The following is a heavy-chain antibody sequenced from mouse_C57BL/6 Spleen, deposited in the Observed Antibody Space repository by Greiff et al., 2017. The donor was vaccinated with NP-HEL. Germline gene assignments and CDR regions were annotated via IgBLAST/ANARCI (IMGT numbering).Heavy chain of an antibody. D-gene: IGHD2-3*01. CDR3: ARDLDGSYAMDY. CDR1: GYSITSGYY. CDR2: ISYDGSN. Sequence: DVQLQESGPGLVKPSQSLSLTCSVTGYSITSGYYWNWIRQFPGNKLEWMGYISYDGSNNYNPSLKNRISITRDTSKNQFFLKLNSLTTEDTATYYCARDLDGSYAMDYWGQGTSVTVSS. J-gene: IGHJ4*01. V-gene: IGHV3-6*01.